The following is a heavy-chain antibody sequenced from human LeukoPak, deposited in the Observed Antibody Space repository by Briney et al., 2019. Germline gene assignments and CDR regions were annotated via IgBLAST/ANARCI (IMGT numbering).Heavy chain of an antibody. J-gene: IGHJ4*02. CDR3: ARDGEMATIENYFDY. V-gene: IGHV4-39*02. CDR2: IYYTGNT. Sequence: SETLSLTCTVSGVSISSSYSYWGWIRQPPGMGLEWIGSIYYTGNTYYNASLKSQVSISTDTSKNQFSLKLTSVTAADTAVYYCARDGEMATIENYFDYWGQGTLVTVSS. CDR1: GVSISSSYSY. D-gene: IGHD5-24*01.